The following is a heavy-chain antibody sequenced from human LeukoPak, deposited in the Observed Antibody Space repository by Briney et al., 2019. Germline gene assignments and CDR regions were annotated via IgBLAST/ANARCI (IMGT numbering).Heavy chain of an antibody. J-gene: IGHJ6*03. CDR3: AREGWFGEIVGRMDV. Sequence: SETLSLTCTVSGGSISSYYWSWIRQPAGKGLEWIGRIYTSGSTNYNPSLKSRVTMSVDTSKNQFSLKLSSVTAADTAVYYCAREGWFGEIVGRMDVWGKGTTVTISS. V-gene: IGHV4-4*07. CDR2: IYTSGST. D-gene: IGHD3-10*01. CDR1: GGSISSYY.